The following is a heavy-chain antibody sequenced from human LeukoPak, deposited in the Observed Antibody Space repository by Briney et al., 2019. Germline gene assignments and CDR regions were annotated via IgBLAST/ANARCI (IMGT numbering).Heavy chain of an antibody. Sequence: PSETLSLTCAVYGGSFSSYYWSWIRQPPGKGLEWIGYIYYSGGTDYNPSLKSRVTISVDTPKKQFSLKLSSVTAADTAVYYCARHHGYGVLFDYWGQGILVTVSS. CDR1: GGSFSSYY. CDR2: IYYSGGT. D-gene: IGHD1-1*01. J-gene: IGHJ4*02. CDR3: ARHHGYGVLFDY. V-gene: IGHV4-59*08.